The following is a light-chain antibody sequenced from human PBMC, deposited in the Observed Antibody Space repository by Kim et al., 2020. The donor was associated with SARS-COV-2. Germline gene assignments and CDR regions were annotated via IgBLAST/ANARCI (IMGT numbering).Light chain of an antibody. J-gene: IGLJ3*02. Sequence: QAVVTQEPSFSVSPGGTVTLTCGLTSGSVSTGNSPSWYQQTPGQPPRTLIYSTNTRSSGVPDRFSGSILGNKAALTITGAQADDESEYYCVLYMGSGIWVFGGGTQLTVL. CDR1: SGSVSTGNS. CDR2: STN. V-gene: IGLV8-61*01. CDR3: VLYMGSGIWV.